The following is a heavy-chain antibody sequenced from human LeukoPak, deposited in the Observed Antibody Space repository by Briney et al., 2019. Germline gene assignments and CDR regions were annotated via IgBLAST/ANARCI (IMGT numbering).Heavy chain of an antibody. CDR1: GFTFSNFW. CDR2: IYGDGSFT. J-gene: IGHJ1*01. D-gene: IGHD3-3*01. Sequence: GGSLRLSCAASGFTFSNFWMHWVRQAPGKGLVWVALIYGDGSFTRYADSVKGRFTISRDNAKNTVYLQMNSLRVEDTAVYYCAMGATSWSGYSFPKIFQHWGRGTLVTVSS. CDR3: AMGATSWSGYSFPKIFQH. V-gene: IGHV3-74*01.